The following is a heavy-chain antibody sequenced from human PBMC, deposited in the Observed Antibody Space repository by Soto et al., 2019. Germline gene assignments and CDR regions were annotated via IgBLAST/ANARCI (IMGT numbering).Heavy chain of an antibody. Sequence: GGSLRLSCAASGFTFSSYGMHWVRQAPGKGLEWVAVISYDGSNKYYADSVKGRFTISRDNSKNTLYLQMNSLRAEDTDVYYCARAIAAAGRGCLDYWDPETLVTVSS. CDR3: ARAIAAAGRGCLDY. CDR1: GFTFSSYG. D-gene: IGHD6-13*01. V-gene: IGHV3-30*03. CDR2: ISYDGSNK. J-gene: IGHJ4*02.